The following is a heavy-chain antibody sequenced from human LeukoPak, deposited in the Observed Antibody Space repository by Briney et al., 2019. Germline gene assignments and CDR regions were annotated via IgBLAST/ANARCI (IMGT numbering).Heavy chain of an antibody. CDR2: ISYDGSNK. D-gene: IGHD3-10*01. J-gene: IGHJ4*02. Sequence: PGRSLRLSCAASGFTFSSYGMHWVRQAPGKGLEWVAVISYDGSNKYYADSVKGRFTISRDNAKNTLYLQMNSLRADDTAVCYCAGERSDMTDYWGQGTLVTVSS. CDR1: GFTFSSYG. V-gene: IGHV3-30*03. CDR3: AGERSDMTDY.